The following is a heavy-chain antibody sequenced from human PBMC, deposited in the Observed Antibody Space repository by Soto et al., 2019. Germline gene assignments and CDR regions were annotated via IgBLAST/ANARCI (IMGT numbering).Heavy chain of an antibody. CDR3: ARGATPIDY. J-gene: IGHJ4*02. Sequence: QVQLVQSGAEVKKPGASVKVSCKASGYTFTNFGISWVRQAPGQGLEWMGWISAYNGNTNYAQKFQGRVTMTTDTAPSNAYMEVRSLRFDDTAVYYCARGATPIDYWGQGTLVTVSS. CDR1: GYTFTNFG. CDR2: ISAYNGNT. V-gene: IGHV1-18*01.